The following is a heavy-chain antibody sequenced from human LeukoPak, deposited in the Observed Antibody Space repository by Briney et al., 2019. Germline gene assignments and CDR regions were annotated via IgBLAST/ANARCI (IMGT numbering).Heavy chain of an antibody. CDR3: ARDQTPYSSGWYGGFDY. J-gene: IGHJ4*02. V-gene: IGHV4-59*01. CDR1: GGSIRNSY. CDR2: IFYNGDT. D-gene: IGHD6-19*01. Sequence: ASETLSLTCTVSGGSIRNSYWSWIRQPPGKGLEWIGYIFYNGDTNYNPSLKGRVTMSVDTSKNQFSLKLNSVTAADTAVYYCARDQTPYSSGWYGGFDYWGQGTLVTVSS.